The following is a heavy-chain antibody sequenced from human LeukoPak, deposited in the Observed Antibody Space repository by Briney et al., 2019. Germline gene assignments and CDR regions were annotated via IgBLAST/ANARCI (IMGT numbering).Heavy chain of an antibody. CDR3: ARQTELSRGSYHLDY. CDR1: GGSISSYY. D-gene: IGHD1-26*01. CDR2: IYYSGST. J-gene: IGHJ4*02. Sequence: SETLSLTCTVSGGSISSYYWSWIRQPPGKGLEWIGYIYYSGSTNYNPSLKSRVTISVDTSKNQFSLKLSSVTAADTAVYYCARQTELSRGSYHLDYWGQGTLVTVSS. V-gene: IGHV4-59*08.